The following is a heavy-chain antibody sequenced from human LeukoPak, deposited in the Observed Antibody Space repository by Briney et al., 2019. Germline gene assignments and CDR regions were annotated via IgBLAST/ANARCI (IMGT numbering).Heavy chain of an antibody. Sequence: GGSLRLSCAASGFTFSSYAMHWVRQAPGKGLEWVAVISYDGSNKYYADSVKGRFTISRDNAKNTLYLQMNSLRAEDTAVYYCARGTWATLYYYYMDVWGKGTTVTVSS. CDR1: GFTFSSYA. V-gene: IGHV3-30*04. D-gene: IGHD5-24*01. CDR3: ARGTWATLYYYYMDV. CDR2: ISYDGSNK. J-gene: IGHJ6*03.